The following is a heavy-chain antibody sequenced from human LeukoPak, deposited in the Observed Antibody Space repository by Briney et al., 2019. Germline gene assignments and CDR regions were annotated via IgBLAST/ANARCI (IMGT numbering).Heavy chain of an antibody. J-gene: IGHJ4*02. CDR2: IYSGGST. CDR3: ARLKGRGVIMN. CDR1: GFTVSSNY. D-gene: IGHD3-10*01. Sequence: SGGSLRLSCAASGFTVSSNYMSWVRQAPGKGLEWVSVIYSGGSTYYADSVKGRFTISRDNSKNTLYLQMNSLRAEDTAVYYCARLKGRGVIMNWGQGTLVTVSS. V-gene: IGHV3-66*04.